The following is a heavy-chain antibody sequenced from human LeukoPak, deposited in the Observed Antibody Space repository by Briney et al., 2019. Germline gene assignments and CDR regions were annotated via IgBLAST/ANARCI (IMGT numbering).Heavy chain of an antibody. CDR3: AREVVVIANFDY. V-gene: IGHV4-61*02. Sequence: SETLSLTCTVSGGSISSGSYYWSWIRQPAGKGLEWMGRIYTSGSTNYNPSLKSRVTISVDTSKNQFSLKLSSVSAADTAVYYCAREVVVIANFDYWGQGTLVTVSS. CDR1: GGSISSGSYY. J-gene: IGHJ4*02. CDR2: IYTSGST. D-gene: IGHD2-21*01.